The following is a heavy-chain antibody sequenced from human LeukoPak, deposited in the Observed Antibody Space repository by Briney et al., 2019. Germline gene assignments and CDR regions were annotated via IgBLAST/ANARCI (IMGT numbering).Heavy chain of an antibody. CDR1: GFTFSSYS. J-gene: IGHJ4*02. CDR2: ISSSSRYI. CDR3: ASNPIAARTFDY. Sequence: PGGSLRLSCAASGFTFSSYSMNWVRQAPGKGLEWVSSISSSSRYIYYADSMKGRFTISRDNAKNSLYLQMNSLRAEDTAVYYCASNPIAARTFDYWGQGTLVTVSS. V-gene: IGHV3-21*01. D-gene: IGHD6-6*01.